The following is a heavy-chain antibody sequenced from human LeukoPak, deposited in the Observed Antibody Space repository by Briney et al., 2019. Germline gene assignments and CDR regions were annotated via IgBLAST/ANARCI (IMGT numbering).Heavy chain of an antibody. V-gene: IGHV4-34*01. Sequence: PSETLSLTCAVYGGSFSGYYWSWIRQPPGKGLEWIGEINHSGSTNYNPSLKRRVTISVDTSKNQFSLKLSSVTAADTAVYYCARAIYSSGFSWGQGTLVTVSS. CDR3: ARAIYSSGFS. D-gene: IGHD6-19*01. CDR1: GGSFSGYY. J-gene: IGHJ5*02. CDR2: INHSGST.